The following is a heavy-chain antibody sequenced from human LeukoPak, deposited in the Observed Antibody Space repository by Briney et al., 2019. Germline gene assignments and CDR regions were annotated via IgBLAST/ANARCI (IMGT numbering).Heavy chain of an antibody. CDR1: GGTFSSYA. Sequence: LGASVKVSCKASGGTFSSYAISWVRQAPGQGLEWMGGIIPIFGTANYAQKFQGRVTITADKSTSTVYMELSSLRSEDTAVYYCARHYGGLDDYWGQGTLIIVSS. V-gene: IGHV1-69*06. J-gene: IGHJ4*02. CDR3: ARHYGGLDDY. D-gene: IGHD4-23*01. CDR2: IIPIFGTA.